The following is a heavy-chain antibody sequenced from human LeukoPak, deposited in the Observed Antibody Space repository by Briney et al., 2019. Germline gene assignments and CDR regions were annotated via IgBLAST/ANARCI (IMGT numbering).Heavy chain of an antibody. V-gene: IGHV3-33*01. CDR3: ARDGYYYDSSGYLSGGYYYYYYMDV. D-gene: IGHD3-22*01. J-gene: IGHJ6*03. CDR2: IWYDGSNK. CDR1: GFTFSSYG. Sequence: GRSLRLSCAASGFTFSSYGMHWVRQAPGKGLEWVAVIWYDGSNKYYADSVKGRFTISRDNSKNTLYLQMNSLRAGDTAVYYCARDGYYYDSSGYLSGGYYYYYYMDVWGKGTTVTVSS.